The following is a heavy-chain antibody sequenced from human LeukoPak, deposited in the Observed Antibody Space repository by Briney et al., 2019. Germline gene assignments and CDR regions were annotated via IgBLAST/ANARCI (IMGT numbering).Heavy chain of an antibody. CDR1: GGSISSSSYY. CDR2: IYYSGST. CDR3: ARVAPPNWYFDL. Sequence: SETLSLTCTVSGGSISSSSYYWGWIRQPPGKGLEWIGSIYYSGSTYYNPSLKSRVTISVDTSKNQFSLKLSSVTAADTAVYYCARVAPPNWYFDLWGRGTLVTVSS. V-gene: IGHV4-39*07. J-gene: IGHJ2*01.